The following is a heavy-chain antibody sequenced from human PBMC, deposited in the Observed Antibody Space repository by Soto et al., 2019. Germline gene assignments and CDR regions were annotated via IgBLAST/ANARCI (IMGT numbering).Heavy chain of an antibody. CDR3: ARGLHDYGDSYVDY. J-gene: IGHJ4*02. D-gene: IGHD4-17*01. CDR1: GGTFSSYT. Sequence: SVKVSCKASGGTFSSYTISWVRQAPGQGLEWMGRIIPILGIANYAQKFQGRVTITADKSTSTAYMELSSLRSEDTAVYYCARGLHDYGDSYVDYWGQGTLVTVSS. CDR2: IIPILGIA. V-gene: IGHV1-69*02.